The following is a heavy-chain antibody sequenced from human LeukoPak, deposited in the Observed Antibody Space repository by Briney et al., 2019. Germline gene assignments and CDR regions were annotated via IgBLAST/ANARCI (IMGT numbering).Heavy chain of an antibody. V-gene: IGHV4-59*01. CDR1: GGSISSYY. CDR2: IYYSGRT. D-gene: IGHD3-3*01. J-gene: IGHJ3*01. CDR3: AREVPYYDFWSGGGASDL. Sequence: SETLSLTCSVSGGSISSYYWSWIRQPPGKGLEWIGYIYYSGRTNYNPSLKSRVTISEDTSKNQFSPKLRSVTAADTAVYYCAREVPYYDFWSGGGASDLWGQGTMVTVSS.